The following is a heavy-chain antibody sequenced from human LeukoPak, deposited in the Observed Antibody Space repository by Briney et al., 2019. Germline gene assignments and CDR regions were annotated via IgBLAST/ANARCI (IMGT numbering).Heavy chain of an antibody. V-gene: IGHV3-15*01. CDR1: GFNFTNAW. D-gene: IGHD6-19*01. Sequence: PGGSLRLSCAASGFNFTNAWMSWVRQVPGGGLEWIGQIKTRDEGAATDYAAPVNGRFTILRDDSDNTLYLHMNSLKSDDTGVHYCSTDYLLDISGEWNFFDSWGQGTLVTVSS. J-gene: IGHJ4*02. CDR2: IKTRDEGAAT. CDR3: STDYLLDISGEWNFFDS.